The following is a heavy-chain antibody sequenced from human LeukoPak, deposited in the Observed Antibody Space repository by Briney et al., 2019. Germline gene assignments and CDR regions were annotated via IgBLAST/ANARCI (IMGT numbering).Heavy chain of an antibody. V-gene: IGHV4-59*01. D-gene: IGHD6-19*01. Sequence: SETLSLTCTVSGGTIRSYYWSWIRQPPGKGLEWIGYIYHSGSTSYNPSLKSRVTISVDTSKNQFSLRLTSLTAADTAVYYCARRDSGGYGYFDLWGRGTLVTVSS. CDR1: GGTIRSYY. J-gene: IGHJ2*01. CDR3: ARRDSGGYGYFDL. CDR2: IYHSGST.